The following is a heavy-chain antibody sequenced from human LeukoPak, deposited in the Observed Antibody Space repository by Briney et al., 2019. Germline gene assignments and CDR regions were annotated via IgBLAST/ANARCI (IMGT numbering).Heavy chain of an antibody. CDR1: GGSFSGYY. Sequence: SETLSLTCAVYGGSFSGYYWSWIRQPPGKGLEWIGEINHSGSTNYNPSLKSRVTISVDTSKNQFSLKLSSVTAADTAVYYCAGRIAVAGGVFDYWGQGTLVTVSS. J-gene: IGHJ4*02. CDR2: INHSGST. CDR3: AGRIAVAGGVFDY. D-gene: IGHD6-19*01. V-gene: IGHV4-34*01.